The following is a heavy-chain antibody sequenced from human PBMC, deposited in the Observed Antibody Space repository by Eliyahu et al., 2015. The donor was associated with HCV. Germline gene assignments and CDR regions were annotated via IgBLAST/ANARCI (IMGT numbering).Heavy chain of an antibody. CDR3: TRRSSSNWYFDL. CDR1: SGFINSXY. J-gene: IGHJ2*01. CDR2: IYYSGST. Sequence: QVQLQESGPGLVKPSETLSLTCTVSSGFINSXYWSWIRQPPGKGLEWIGYIYYSGSTNYNPSLKSRVTMSVDTSKNQFSLKLSSVTAADTAVYYCTRRSSSNWYFDLWGRGTLVTVSS. D-gene: IGHD6-6*01. V-gene: IGHV4-59*08.